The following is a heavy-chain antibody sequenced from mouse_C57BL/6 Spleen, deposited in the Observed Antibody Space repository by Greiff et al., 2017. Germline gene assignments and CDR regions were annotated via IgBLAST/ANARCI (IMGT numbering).Heavy chain of an antibody. CDR1: GYTFTSYW. D-gene: IGHD1-1*01. CDR3: ARESTVVATPFDY. Sequence: QVQLKQPGTELVKPGASVKLSCKASGYTFTSYWMHWVKQRPGQGLEWIGNINPSNGGTNYNEKFKSKATLTVDKSSSTAYMQLSSLTSEDSAVYYCARESTVVATPFDYWGQGTTLTVSS. J-gene: IGHJ2*01. V-gene: IGHV1-53*01. CDR2: INPSNGGT.